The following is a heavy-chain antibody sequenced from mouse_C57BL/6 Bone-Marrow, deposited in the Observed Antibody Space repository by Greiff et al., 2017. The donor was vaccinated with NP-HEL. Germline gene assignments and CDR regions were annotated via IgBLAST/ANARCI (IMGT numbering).Heavy chain of an antibody. Sequence: EVQLVESGGGLVKPGGSLKLSCAASGFTFSSYAMSWVRQTPEKRLEWVATISDGGSYTYYPDNVKGRFTISRDNAKNNLYLQMSHLKSEDTAMYYCARDPITTVVASYYFDYWGQGTTLTVSS. CDR1: GFTFSSYA. CDR3: ARDPITTVVASYYFDY. J-gene: IGHJ2*01. D-gene: IGHD1-1*01. V-gene: IGHV5-4*01. CDR2: ISDGGSYT.